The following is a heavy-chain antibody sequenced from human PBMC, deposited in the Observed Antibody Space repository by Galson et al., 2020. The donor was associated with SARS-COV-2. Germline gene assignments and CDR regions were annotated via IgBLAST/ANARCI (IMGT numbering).Heavy chain of an antibody. J-gene: IGHJ3*02. CDR1: GYSISSGYY. Sequence: SETLSLTCTVSGYSISSGYYWGWIRQPPGKGLEWIGSIYHSGSTYYNPSLKSRVTISVDTSKNQFSLKLSSVTAADTAVYYCSRDGYSSGDDAFDIWGQGTMVTVSS. CDR3: SRDGYSSGDDAFDI. D-gene: IGHD6-19*01. CDR2: IYHSGST. V-gene: IGHV4-38-2*02.